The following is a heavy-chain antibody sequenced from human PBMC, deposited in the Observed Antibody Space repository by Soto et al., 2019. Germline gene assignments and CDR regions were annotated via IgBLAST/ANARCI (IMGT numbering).Heavy chain of an antibody. CDR2: ISYDGSNK. CDR3: ASILSPQPFDY. V-gene: IGHV3-30-3*01. Sequence: GGSLRLSCAASGFTFSSYAMHWVRQAPGKGLEWVAVISYDGSNKYYADSVKGRFTISRDNSKNTLYLQMNSLRAEDTAVYYCASILSPQPFDYWGQGTLVTVSS. CDR1: GFTFSSYA. J-gene: IGHJ4*02. D-gene: IGHD2-21*01.